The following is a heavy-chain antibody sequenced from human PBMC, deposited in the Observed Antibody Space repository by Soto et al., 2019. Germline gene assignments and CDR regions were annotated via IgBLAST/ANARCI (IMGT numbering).Heavy chain of an antibody. CDR2: IIADGSKQ. J-gene: IGHJ6*03. Sequence: PGGSLRLSCAASRFTFSYYAMHWIRQAPGKGLEWVAVIIADGSKQYHADSVKGRFTISRDSSQNTLYLQMNGLRAADTAIYYCARVAIGFEYYYMDVWGRGTTVTVSS. V-gene: IGHV3-30*04. CDR1: RFTFSYYA. D-gene: IGHD2-2*03. CDR3: ARVAIGFEYYYMDV.